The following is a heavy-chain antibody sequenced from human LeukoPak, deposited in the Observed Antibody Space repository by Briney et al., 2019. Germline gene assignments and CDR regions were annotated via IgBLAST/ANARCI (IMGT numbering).Heavy chain of an antibody. CDR1: GGSISSYY. CDR3: ARHSGGPYSSWSFDY. CDR2: IYYSGST. J-gene: IGHJ4*02. Sequence: PSETLSLTCTVSGGSISSYYWSWIRQPPGKGLEWIGYIYYSGSTNYNPSLKSRVTISVDTSKNQFSLKLSSVTAADTAVYYCARHSGGPYSSWSFDYWGQGTLVTVSS. V-gene: IGHV4-59*08. D-gene: IGHD6-6*01.